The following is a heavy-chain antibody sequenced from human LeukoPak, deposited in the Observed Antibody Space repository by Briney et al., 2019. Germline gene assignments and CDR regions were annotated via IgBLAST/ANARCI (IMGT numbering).Heavy chain of an antibody. CDR1: GGAISGYY. Sequence: PSETLSLTCTVSGGAISGYYWSSTRQPPGKALEWIGYIYYSGSTNYNPSLKSRVTISVDTSKNQFSLKLSSVTAADTAVYYCARLLLSNYFDYWGQGTLVTVSS. CDR3: ARLLLSNYFDY. CDR2: IYYSGST. J-gene: IGHJ4*02. V-gene: IGHV4-59*08. D-gene: IGHD2-21*01.